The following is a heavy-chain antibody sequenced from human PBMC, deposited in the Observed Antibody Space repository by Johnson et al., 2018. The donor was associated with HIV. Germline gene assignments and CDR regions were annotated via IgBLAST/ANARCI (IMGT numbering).Heavy chain of an antibody. Sequence: QEKLVESGGGVVQPGRSLRLSCAASGFTFSSYAMHWVRQAPGKGLEWVAVISYDGSNKCYADSVKGRFTISRDNSKNTLYLQMNSLRAEDTAVYYCAKDISQWLIRAFDIWGQGTMVTVSS. V-gene: IGHV3-30*04. CDR1: GFTFSSYA. CDR2: ISYDGSNK. CDR3: AKDISQWLIRAFDI. D-gene: IGHD5-12*01. J-gene: IGHJ3*02.